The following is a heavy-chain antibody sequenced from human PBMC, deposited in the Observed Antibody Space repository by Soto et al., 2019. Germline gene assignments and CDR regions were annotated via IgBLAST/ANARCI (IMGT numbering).Heavy chain of an antibody. CDR2: IIPIFGTA. Sequence: QVQLVQSGAEVQKPGSSVKVSCKASGGTFSSYAISWVRQAPGQGLEWMGGIIPIFGTANYAQKFQGRVTITADESTSTAYMELSSLRSEDTAVYYCARAPYYYDSSGYSPRFDYWGQGTLVTVSS. J-gene: IGHJ4*02. CDR1: GGTFSSYA. D-gene: IGHD3-22*01. V-gene: IGHV1-69*01. CDR3: ARAPYYYDSSGYSPRFDY.